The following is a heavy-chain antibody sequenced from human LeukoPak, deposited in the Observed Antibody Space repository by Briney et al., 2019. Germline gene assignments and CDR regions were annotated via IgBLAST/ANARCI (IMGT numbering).Heavy chain of an antibody. Sequence: GGSLRLSCAASEFTFSTYVMSWVRQAPGKGLEWVSGIRGSGGSTYYADSVKGRFTISRDNSKNTLYLQMNSLRVEDTAVYYCAKAPYSSPWFDYFDSWGQGTLVSVSS. D-gene: IGHD6-13*01. CDR1: EFTFSTYV. J-gene: IGHJ4*02. CDR2: IRGSGGST. V-gene: IGHV3-23*01. CDR3: AKAPYSSPWFDYFDS.